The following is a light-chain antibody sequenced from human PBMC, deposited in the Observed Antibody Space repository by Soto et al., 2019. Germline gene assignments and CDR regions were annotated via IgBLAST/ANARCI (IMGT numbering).Light chain of an antibody. CDR2: LEGRGNY. CDR3: ETWDSNTWV. V-gene: IGLV4-60*02. Sequence: QSVLTQSSSASASLGSSVKLTCTLSRGHSSYIIAWHQQQPGTAPRYLMKLEGRGNYNKGRGVPDRFSGSSSGADRYLTISHLQFEDEADYFCETWDSNTWVFGGGTKLTVL. CDR1: RGHSSYI. J-gene: IGLJ3*02.